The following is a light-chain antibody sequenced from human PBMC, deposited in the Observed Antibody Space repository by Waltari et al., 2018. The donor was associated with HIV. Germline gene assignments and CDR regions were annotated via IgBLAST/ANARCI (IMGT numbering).Light chain of an antibody. CDR2: DVN. CDR1: GSDVGDYKY. CDR3: CSYAGSSTFGFYV. J-gene: IGLJ1*01. Sequence: QSALTQPASVSGSPEQSITISCPGAGSDVGDYKYVSWYQQYPGKAPKLILDDVNKRPSGVSNRCSGSKSGNTASLTISGLQAEDEADYYCCSYAGSSTFGFYVFGTGTKVTVL. V-gene: IGLV2-23*02.